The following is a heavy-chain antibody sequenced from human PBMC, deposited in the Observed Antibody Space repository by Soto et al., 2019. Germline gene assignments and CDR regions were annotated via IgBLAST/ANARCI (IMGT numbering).Heavy chain of an antibody. CDR2: IVVGSGNT. Sequence: GAPVKVSCKASGLSISSRSVQWVRQARGQRLEWMAWIVVGSGNTNYAQKFQERVTITRDMSTSTAYMELSSLRSEDTAVYYCAIFGRFDYWGQGTLVTVSS. CDR1: GLSISSRS. V-gene: IGHV1-58*01. D-gene: IGHD3-16*01. J-gene: IGHJ4*02. CDR3: AIFGRFDY.